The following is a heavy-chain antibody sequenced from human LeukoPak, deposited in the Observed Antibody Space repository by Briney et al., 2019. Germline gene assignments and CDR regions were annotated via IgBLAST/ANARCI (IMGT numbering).Heavy chain of an antibody. CDR3: AGDSDHPGYFDY. D-gene: IGHD1-14*01. Sequence: PSETLSLTCTVSGGPISSGSYYWSWIRQPAGKGLEWIGRIYTSGSTNYNPSLKSRVTISVDTSKNQFSLKLSSVTAADTAVYYCAGDSDHPGYFDYWGQGTLVTVSS. CDR2: IYTSGST. CDR1: GGPISSGSYY. V-gene: IGHV4-61*02. J-gene: IGHJ4*02.